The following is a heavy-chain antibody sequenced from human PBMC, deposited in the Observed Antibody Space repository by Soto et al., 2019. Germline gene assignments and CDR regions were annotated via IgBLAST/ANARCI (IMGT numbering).Heavy chain of an antibody. CDR2: SNSDGSGI. J-gene: IGHJ4*02. Sequence: EVQLVESGXGXXXXXXXLRLSCAASGFTFSGYWMHWVRQVPGKGLIWVARSNSDGSGISYADSVRGRFTISRDNVRNIRFLQRNSLRGDDSAVYYCTRDRPETQYDYHPIFDHWGQGTLVTVSS. CDR3: TRDRPETQYDYHPIFDH. V-gene: IGHV3-74*01. CDR1: GFTFSGYW. D-gene: IGHD5-12*01.